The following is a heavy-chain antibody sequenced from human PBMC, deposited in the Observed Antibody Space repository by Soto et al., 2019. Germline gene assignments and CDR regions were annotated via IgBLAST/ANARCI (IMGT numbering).Heavy chain of an antibody. D-gene: IGHD2-21*01. CDR1: GFIFSHAW. Sequence: EVQLVESGGDLVKPGGSLRLSGAASGFIFSHAWFHWVRQPPGKGLELVGRVKNNGGATDYAASVKGRFTISRDDSKDTVYLQMSSLRTEDTAIYYCAADLGPAYDSNNWFDPWGQGTLVTVSS. CDR3: AADLGPAYDSNNWFDP. J-gene: IGHJ5*02. CDR2: VKNNGGAT. V-gene: IGHV3-15*07.